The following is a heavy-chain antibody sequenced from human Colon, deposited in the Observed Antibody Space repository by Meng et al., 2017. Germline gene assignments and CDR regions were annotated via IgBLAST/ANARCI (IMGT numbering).Heavy chain of an antibody. J-gene: IGHJ5*02. CDR1: GGSLSGYH. V-gene: IGHV4-34*01. CDR2: NNHSGSA. CDR3: ARRGGSGTYSP. Sequence: QVQLRQWGAGLLQPSETLSLTCAVFGGSLSGYHWSWIRQPPGKGLEWIGENNHSGSAKYNPSLRSRVTISLDTSKNQLSLKLNSVTAADTAVYYCARRGGSGTYSPWGHGTLVTVSS. D-gene: IGHD3-10*01.